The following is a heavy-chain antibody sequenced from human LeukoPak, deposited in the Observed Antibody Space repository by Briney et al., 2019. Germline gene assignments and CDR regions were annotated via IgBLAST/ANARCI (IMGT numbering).Heavy chain of an antibody. CDR1: GLAFSSYE. Sequence: GGSLRLSCATSGLAFSSYEMNWVRQAPGQGLELVSYISSDTNTIYYADSVKGRFTISRDNAKTSLYLQMNCLRAEDTAIYYCARGNLRSYGSFDNWGQGTLVTVSS. J-gene: IGHJ4*02. D-gene: IGHD3-10*01. V-gene: IGHV3-48*03. CDR3: ARGNLRSYGSFDN. CDR2: ISSDTNTI.